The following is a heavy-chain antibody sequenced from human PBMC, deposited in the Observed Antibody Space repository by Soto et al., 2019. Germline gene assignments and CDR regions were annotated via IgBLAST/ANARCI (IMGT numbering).Heavy chain of an antibody. D-gene: IGHD6-13*01. CDR1: GFTFSSYW. Sequence: GGSLRLSCAASGFTFSSYWLHWVRQAPGEVLVGVSRINSDGSSTRYADSVKGRFTISRDNAKNTLYLQMNNLRAEDTAVYYCATQIAAGGGGWGQGTLVTVSS. V-gene: IGHV3-74*01. J-gene: IGHJ4*02. CDR3: ATQIAAGGGG. CDR2: INSDGSST.